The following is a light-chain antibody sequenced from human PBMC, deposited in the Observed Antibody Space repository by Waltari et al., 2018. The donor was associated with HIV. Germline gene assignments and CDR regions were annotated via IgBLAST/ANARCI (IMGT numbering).Light chain of an antibody. Sequence: DIVMTQSPDSLAVSLGARATINCKSSQRVLSRSNIMNVLAWYQQKPGQSPKLLIFWASTRESGVPDRFSGSGSGTDFTLTISSLEAEDVAVYYCQQYYDTPPTFGQGTKVEIK. J-gene: IGKJ1*01. CDR1: QRVLSRSNIMNV. CDR3: QQYYDTPPT. V-gene: IGKV4-1*01. CDR2: WAS.